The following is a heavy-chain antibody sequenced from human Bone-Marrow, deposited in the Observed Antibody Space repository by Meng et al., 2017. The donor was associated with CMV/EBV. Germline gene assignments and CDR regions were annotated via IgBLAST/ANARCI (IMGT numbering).Heavy chain of an antibody. Sequence: GGSLRLSCAASGFTFSSYEMNWVRQAPGKGLEWVSYISSSGSTIYYADSVRGRFTISRDNAKNSLYLQMNSLRAEDTAVYYCATLPGLGAYGGDAFDIWGQGTMVTVSS. CDR1: GFTFSSYE. CDR2: ISSSGSTI. V-gene: IGHV3-48*03. CDR3: ATLPGLGAYGGDAFDI. D-gene: IGHD1-26*01. J-gene: IGHJ3*02.